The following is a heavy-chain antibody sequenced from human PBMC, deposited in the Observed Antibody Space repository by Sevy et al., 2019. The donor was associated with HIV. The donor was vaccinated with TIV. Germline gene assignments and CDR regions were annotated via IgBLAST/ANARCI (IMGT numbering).Heavy chain of an antibody. CDR1: GFSVSSNY. J-gene: IGHJ3*02. CDR2: MYRDGST. Sequence: GGSLRLSCAASGFSVSSNYISWVRQAPGKGLEWVSVMYRDGSTYYADSVKGRFTIVRDESKNTMYLQMNSLRAEDTAVYYCARGEDFYDSSGYYYSWAFDIWGQGTMVTVSS. CDR3: ARGEDFYDSSGYYYSWAFDI. D-gene: IGHD3-22*01. V-gene: IGHV3-53*01.